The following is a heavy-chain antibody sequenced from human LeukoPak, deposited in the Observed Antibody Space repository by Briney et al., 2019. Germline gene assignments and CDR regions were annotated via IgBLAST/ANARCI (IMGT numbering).Heavy chain of an antibody. Sequence: ASETLSLTCTVSSGSISSIHYYWSWIRQPPGKGLEWIGYTYYSGSTYYNPSLQSRVTISVDTSKNQFSLKLRSVTAADTAEYYCARESTVITGQGRIFTGNYHGMDVWGHGTTVIVSS. V-gene: IGHV4-30-4*01. CDR2: TYYSGST. CDR1: SGSISSIHYY. D-gene: IGHD4-23*01. J-gene: IGHJ6*02. CDR3: ARESTVITGQGRIFTGNYHGMDV.